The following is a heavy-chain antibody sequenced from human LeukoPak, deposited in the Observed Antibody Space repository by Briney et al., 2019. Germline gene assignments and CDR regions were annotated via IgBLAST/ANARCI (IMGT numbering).Heavy chain of an antibody. CDR2: IYSGGST. CDR3: ARVWDLTGYYMDV. Sequence: PGGSLRLSCAASGFTVSSNYMSWVRQAPGKGLEWVSVIYSGGSTYYADSVKGRFTISRGNSKNTLYLQMNSLRAEDTAVYYCARVWDLTGYYMDVWGKGTTVTVSS. V-gene: IGHV3-53*01. CDR1: GFTVSSNY. D-gene: IGHD1-14*01. J-gene: IGHJ6*03.